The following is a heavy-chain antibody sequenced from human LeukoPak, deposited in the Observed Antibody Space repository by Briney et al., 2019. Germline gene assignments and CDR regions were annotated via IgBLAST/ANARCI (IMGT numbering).Heavy chain of an antibody. J-gene: IGHJ4*02. V-gene: IGHV4-59*08. CDR1: GGSISTYS. Sequence: ETLSLTCTVSGGSISTYSWSWIRQPPGKGLEWIAWLYYSGSTNYNPSLKSRVTISVDTSKNQFSLKLSSVTAADTAVYYCARQRDYNFPFDYWGQGSLVTVSS. CDR3: ARQRDYNFPFDY. D-gene: IGHD4-11*01. CDR2: LYYSGST.